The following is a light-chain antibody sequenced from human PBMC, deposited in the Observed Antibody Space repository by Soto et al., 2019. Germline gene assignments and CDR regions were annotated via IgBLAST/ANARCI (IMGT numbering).Light chain of an antibody. Sequence: DIQMTQSPSSLSASVGDRVSITCRASQGISSWVAWYQQKPGKGPKSLIFAASSLQSGVSSRFSASGSGTDFTLTINSLQPEDSAIYYCQQYQTYPLSFGGGTKVEIK. CDR1: QGISSW. CDR3: QQYQTYPLS. J-gene: IGKJ4*01. V-gene: IGKV1D-16*01. CDR2: AAS.